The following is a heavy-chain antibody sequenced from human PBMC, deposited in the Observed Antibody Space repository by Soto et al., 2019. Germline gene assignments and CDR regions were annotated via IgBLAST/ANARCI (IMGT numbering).Heavy chain of an antibody. CDR3: ARGAEVSSSPFDY. CDR2: IIPILGIA. J-gene: IGHJ4*02. Sequence: QVQLVQSGAEVKKPGSSVKVSCKASGGTFSSYTISWVRQAPGQGLEWMGRIIPILGIANYAQKFQGRVTITADKSTSTADMELSSLRSEDTAVYYCARGAEVSSSPFDYWGQGTLVTVSS. V-gene: IGHV1-69*02. CDR1: GGTFSSYT. D-gene: IGHD6-6*01.